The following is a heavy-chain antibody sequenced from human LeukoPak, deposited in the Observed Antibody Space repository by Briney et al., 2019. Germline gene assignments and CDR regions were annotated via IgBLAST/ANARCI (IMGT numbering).Heavy chain of an antibody. V-gene: IGHV3-11*04. CDR2: ISSSGTII. D-gene: IGHD3-22*01. J-gene: IGHJ4*02. Sequence: PGGSLRLSCAASGFTFSDHYMSWIRQAPGKGLEWVSYISSSGTIIYYADSVKGRFTISRDNAKNSLYLQMNSLRGEDTAMYYCARELDDSSGYYKPFDYWGQGTRVTVSS. CDR1: GFTFSDHY. CDR3: ARELDDSSGYYKPFDY.